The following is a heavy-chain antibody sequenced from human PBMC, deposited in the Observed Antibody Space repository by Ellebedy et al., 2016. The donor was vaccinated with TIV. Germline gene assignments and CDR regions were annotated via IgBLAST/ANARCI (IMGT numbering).Heavy chain of an antibody. J-gene: IGHJ4*02. CDR1: GYCFTSYW. V-gene: IGHV5-10-1*01. CDR3: ATGPDYYYDSSGYPFDY. D-gene: IGHD3-22*01. CDR2: IDPSDSYT. Sequence: GESLKISXKGSGYCFTSYWISWVRQMPGKGLEWMGRIDPSDSYTNYSPSFQGHVTISADKSISTAYLQWSSLKASDTAMYYCATGPDYYYDSSGYPFDYWGQGTLVTVSS.